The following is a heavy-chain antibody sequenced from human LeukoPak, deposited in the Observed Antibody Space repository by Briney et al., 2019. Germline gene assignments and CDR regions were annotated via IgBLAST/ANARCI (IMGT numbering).Heavy chain of an antibody. Sequence: GGSLRLSCAASGFTFNKYWMIWVRQAPGKGLEWVANIKQVGSERYYVDSVKGRFTISRDNAKNSLYLQMNSLRAEDTAVHSCARAYYYDSSGYVYYFEYWGQGTLVTVSS. D-gene: IGHD3-22*01. CDR2: IKQVGSER. V-gene: IGHV3-7*01. J-gene: IGHJ4*02. CDR3: ARAYYYDSSGYVYYFEY. CDR1: GFTFNKYW.